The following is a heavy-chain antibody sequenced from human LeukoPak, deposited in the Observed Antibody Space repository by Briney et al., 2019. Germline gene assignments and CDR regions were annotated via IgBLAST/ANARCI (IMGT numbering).Heavy chain of an antibody. CDR1: GGSISSFH. Sequence: SSETLSLTCTVSGGSISSFHWSWIRQPPGKGLECIGYIYYSGSTNYNPSLKSRVTISVDTSKNQFSLRLNSVTAADTAVYYCARRFGWDSFDYWGQGTLVTVSS. CDR3: ARRFGWDSFDY. J-gene: IGHJ4*02. D-gene: IGHD1-26*01. V-gene: IGHV4-59*08. CDR2: IYYSGST.